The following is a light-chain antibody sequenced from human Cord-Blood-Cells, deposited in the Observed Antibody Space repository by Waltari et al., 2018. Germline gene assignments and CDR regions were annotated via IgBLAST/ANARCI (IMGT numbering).Light chain of an antibody. Sequence: EIVMTQSPATLSVSPGERATLSCRASQRVSSNLAWYQQKPGQAPRLLIYGASTRATGSQARFSGSGSGTEFTLTISSLQSEDFAVYYCQQYNNWPWTFGQGTKVEIK. V-gene: IGKV3-15*01. CDR2: GAS. CDR1: QRVSSN. CDR3: QQYNNWPWT. J-gene: IGKJ1*01.